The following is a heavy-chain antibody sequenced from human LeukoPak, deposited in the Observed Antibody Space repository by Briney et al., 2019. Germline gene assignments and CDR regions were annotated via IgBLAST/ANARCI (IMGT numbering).Heavy chain of an antibody. D-gene: IGHD6-19*01. V-gene: IGHV1-2*02. CDR3: AREIRKGQWPVFALNY. Sequence: ASVKVSCKASGYTFTGHYMHWLRQAPEQGLEWMGWINPNNGGTNYAQKFQGRVTVTRDTSISTAYMELSRLRSGDTAVYYCAREIRKGQWPVFALNYWGQGTLVTVSS. CDR1: GYTFTGHY. J-gene: IGHJ4*02. CDR2: INPNNGGT.